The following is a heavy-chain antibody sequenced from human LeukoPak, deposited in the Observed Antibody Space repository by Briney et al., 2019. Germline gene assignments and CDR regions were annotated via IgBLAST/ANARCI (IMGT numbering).Heavy chain of an antibody. CDR2: IYTSGRT. CDR3: AREDIYDYVWGSYRLH. V-gene: IGHV4-61*02. Sequence: TLSLTCTVSGVSISSGSYYWGWIRQPPGKGLEWIGRIYTSGRTNYNPSLKSRVIISEDTSKNQFSLKLSSVTAAHTAVYYCAREDIYDYVWGSYRLHWGQGTLVTVSS. CDR1: GVSISSGSYY. J-gene: IGHJ4*02. D-gene: IGHD3-16*02.